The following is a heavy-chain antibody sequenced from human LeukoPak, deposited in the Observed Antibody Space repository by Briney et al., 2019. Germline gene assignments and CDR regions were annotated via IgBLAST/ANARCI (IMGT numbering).Heavy chain of an antibody. CDR2: IKQDGSEK. CDR3: ARPRDSGWSKTWDY. CDR1: GFTFRTYW. D-gene: IGHD6-13*01. Sequence: PGGSLRLSCEGSGFTFRTYWMTWVRQAPGEGLEWVANIKQDGSEKYYVDSVKGRFPISRGNAQNSLYLQINSLRAEDTAVYYCARPRDSGWSKTWDYWGQGTLVTVSS. J-gene: IGHJ4*02. V-gene: IGHV3-7*03.